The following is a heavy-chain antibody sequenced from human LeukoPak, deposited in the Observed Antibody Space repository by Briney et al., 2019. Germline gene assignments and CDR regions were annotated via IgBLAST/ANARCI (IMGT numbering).Heavy chain of an antibody. CDR2: INHSGST. CDR1: GGSFSGYY. D-gene: IGHD3-9*01. J-gene: IGHJ4*02. Sequence: SETLSLTCAVYGGSFSGYYWSWIRQPPGKGLKWIGEINHSGSTNYNPSLKSRVTISVDTSKIQFSLKLSSVTAADTAVYYCARVGILTGYYRYFDYWGQGTLVTVSS. V-gene: IGHV4-34*01. CDR3: ARVGILTGYYRYFDY.